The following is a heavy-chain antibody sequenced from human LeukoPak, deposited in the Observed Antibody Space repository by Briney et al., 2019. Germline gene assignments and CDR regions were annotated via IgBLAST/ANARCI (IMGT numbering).Heavy chain of an antibody. J-gene: IGHJ4*02. CDR1: GYTFTSYG. CDR2: ISAYNGNK. CDR3: ARSVMPDLIFYYGSGSSIPYYFDY. V-gene: IGHV1-18*01. Sequence: ASVKVSCKASGYTFTSYGISWVRQAPGQGLEWMGWISAYNGNKNYAQKLQGRVTMTTDTSTSTVYMELRSLRTDDTAVYYCARSVMPDLIFYYGSGSSIPYYFDYWGQGTLVTVSS. D-gene: IGHD3-10*01.